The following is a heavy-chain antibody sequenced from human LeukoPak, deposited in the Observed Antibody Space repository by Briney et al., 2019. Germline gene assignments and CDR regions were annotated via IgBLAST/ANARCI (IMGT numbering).Heavy chain of an antibody. V-gene: IGHV3-7*01. J-gene: IGHJ4*02. CDR1: GFTFSGFW. CDR2: INSDGSEG. D-gene: IGHD4-23*01. Sequence: GGSLRLSCAVSGFTFSGFWMSWSRQAPGKGLEWVASINSDGSEGYYADVVKGRFTISRDSAKNSLYLQMNSLRAEDTAVYYCARNRWYAFDYWGQGTLATVSS. CDR3: ARNRWYAFDY.